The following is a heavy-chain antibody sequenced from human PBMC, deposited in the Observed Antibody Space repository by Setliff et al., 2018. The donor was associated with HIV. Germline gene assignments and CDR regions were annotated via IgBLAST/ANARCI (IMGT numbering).Heavy chain of an antibody. Sequence: PSETLSLTCSVSGGSIDNNKYYWTWIRQPPGKGLEWTGSIYHTGRTYYNRSLESRLTISIDTSKNQFSLKLTSVTAADTAMYYCASRPYSYDYSGRVFDFWGQGALVTVSS. J-gene: IGHJ4*02. CDR2: IYHTGRT. CDR3: ASRPYSYDYSGRVFDF. D-gene: IGHD3-22*01. V-gene: IGHV4-39*01. CDR1: GGSIDNNKYY.